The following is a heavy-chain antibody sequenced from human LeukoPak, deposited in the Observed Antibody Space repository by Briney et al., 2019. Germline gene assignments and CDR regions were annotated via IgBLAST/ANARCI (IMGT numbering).Heavy chain of an antibody. V-gene: IGHV4-34*01. CDR3: ARALLEYSSSQWGPAFDY. Sequence: SETLSLTCAVYGGSFSGYYWSWIRQPPGKGLEWIGEINHSGSTNYNPSLKSRVTISVDTSKNQFSLKLSSVTAADTAVYYCARALLEYSSSQWGPAFDYWGQGTLVTVSS. J-gene: IGHJ4*02. CDR2: INHSGST. D-gene: IGHD6-6*01. CDR1: GGSFSGYY.